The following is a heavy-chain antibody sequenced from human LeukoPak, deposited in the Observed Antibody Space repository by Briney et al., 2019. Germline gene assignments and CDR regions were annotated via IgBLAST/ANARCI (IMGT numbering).Heavy chain of an antibody. V-gene: IGHV1-69*05. Sequence: SVKVSCKASGGTFSSYAISWARQAPGQGLEWMGRIIPIFGTANYAQKFQGRVTITTDESTSTAYMELSSLRSEDTAVYYCARGSSSPGLPDAVWGKGTTVTVSS. CDR1: GGTFSSYA. CDR2: IIPIFGTA. CDR3: ARGSSSPGLPDAV. D-gene: IGHD6-6*01. J-gene: IGHJ6*04.